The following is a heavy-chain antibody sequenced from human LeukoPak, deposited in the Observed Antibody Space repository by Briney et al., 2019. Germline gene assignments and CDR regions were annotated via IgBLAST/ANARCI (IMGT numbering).Heavy chain of an antibody. CDR2: IYYSGST. Sequence: SETLSLTCSVSGGSVSSYYWSWIRQPAGKGLEWIGCIYYSGSTNYNPSLKSRVTISVDTSKNQFSLKLSSVTAADTAVYYCARRADCSGGSCHLPSFDYWGQGTLVTVSS. CDR3: ARRADCSGGSCHLPSFDY. CDR1: GGSVSSYY. D-gene: IGHD2-15*01. V-gene: IGHV4-59*08. J-gene: IGHJ4*02.